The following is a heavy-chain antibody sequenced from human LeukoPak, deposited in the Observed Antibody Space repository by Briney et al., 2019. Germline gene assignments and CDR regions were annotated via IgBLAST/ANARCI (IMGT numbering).Heavy chain of an antibody. Sequence: SVKVSCKASGGTFSSYAISWVRQAPGQGLEWMGGIIPIFGTANYAQKFQGRVTITADESTSTAYMELSSLRSEDTAVYYCARTYYYDSSGYPYYFDCWGQGTLVTVSS. D-gene: IGHD3-22*01. J-gene: IGHJ4*02. V-gene: IGHV1-69*13. CDR1: GGTFSSYA. CDR3: ARTYYYDSSGYPYYFDC. CDR2: IIPIFGTA.